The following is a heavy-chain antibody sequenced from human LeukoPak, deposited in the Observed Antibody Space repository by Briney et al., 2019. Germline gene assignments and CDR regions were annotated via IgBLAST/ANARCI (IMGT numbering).Heavy chain of an antibody. D-gene: IGHD3-10*01. V-gene: IGHV4-59*01. CDR2: IYYSGST. Sequence: SETLSLTCTVSGGSISSYYWSWIRQPPGKGLEWIGYIYYSGSTNYNPSLKSRVTISVDTSKNHFSLKLTSVTPADTSVYYFARGGYYGWGNDPSSDPWGQGTLVTVS. CDR3: ARGGYYGWGNDPSSDP. CDR1: GGSISSYY. J-gene: IGHJ5*02.